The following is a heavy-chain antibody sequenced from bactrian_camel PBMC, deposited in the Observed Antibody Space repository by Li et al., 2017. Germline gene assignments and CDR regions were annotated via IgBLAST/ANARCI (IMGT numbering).Heavy chain of an antibody. CDR1: GHSRGSNC. CDR2: IRRSGGET. V-gene: IGHV3-3*01. J-gene: IGHJ4*01. CDR3: TTGDRDRQFLP. Sequence: HVQLVESGGGSVQAGGSLRLSCVVSGHSRGSNCVGWYRLPPGRAPAEREGIAAIRRSGGETWYAGSVKGRFTISRDNIKNIVYLDLSSLKTEDTATYYCTTGDRDRQFLPRGQGTQVTVS.